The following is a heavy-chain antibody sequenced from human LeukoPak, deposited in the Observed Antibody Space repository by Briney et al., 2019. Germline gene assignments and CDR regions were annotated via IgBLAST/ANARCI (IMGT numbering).Heavy chain of an antibody. Sequence: GGSLRLSCAASEFTFSNYAMNWVRQAPGKGLEWVPGISGGGGSTYYADSVKGRFTISRDNSKNTLYLQMDSLRAEDTALYYCAKGSGINHYHWIDPWGQGTLVIVSS. CDR3: AKGSGINHYHWIDP. CDR2: ISGGGGST. D-gene: IGHD1-14*01. CDR1: EFTFSNYA. V-gene: IGHV3-23*01. J-gene: IGHJ5*02.